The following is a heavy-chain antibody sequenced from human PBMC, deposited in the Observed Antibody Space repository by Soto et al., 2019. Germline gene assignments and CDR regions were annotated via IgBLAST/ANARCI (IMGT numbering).Heavy chain of an antibody. V-gene: IGHV6-1*01. CDR1: GDSVSSNSAA. J-gene: IGHJ6*02. D-gene: IGHD6-19*01. CDR3: ARRGGGYSSGWYGSYYYYGMDV. Sequence: SQTLSLTCAISGDSVSSNSAAWNWIRQSPSRGLEWLGRTYYRSKWYNDYAVSVKSRITINPDTSKNQFSLQLNSVTPGDTAVYYCARRGGGYSSGWYGSYYYYGMDVWGQGTTVTVSS. CDR2: TYYRSKWYN.